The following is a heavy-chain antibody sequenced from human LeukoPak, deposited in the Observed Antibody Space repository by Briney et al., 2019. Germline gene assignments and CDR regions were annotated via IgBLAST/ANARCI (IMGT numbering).Heavy chain of an antibody. D-gene: IGHD5-12*01. V-gene: IGHV3-7*01. J-gene: IGHJ4*02. CDR2: IKQDGSEK. Sequence: PGGSLRLSCAASGFTFSSYWMSWVRQAPGKGLEWVANIKQDGSEKYYVDSVKGRFTISRDNAKNSLYLQMNSLRAEDTAVYYCARAGADIVATISDYWGQGTLVTVSS. CDR1: GFTFSSYW. CDR3: ARAGADIVATISDY.